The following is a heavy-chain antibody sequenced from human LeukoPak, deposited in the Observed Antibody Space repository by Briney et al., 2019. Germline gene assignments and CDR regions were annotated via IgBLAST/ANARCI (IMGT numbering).Heavy chain of an antibody. CDR3: ARGRIAARGIDY. D-gene: IGHD6-6*01. CDR2: INHSGST. J-gene: IGHJ4*02. Sequence: SETLSLTCAVYGGSFSGYYWSWIRQPPGKVLEWIGEINHSGSTNYNPSLKSRVTISVDTSKNQFSLKLSSVTAADTAVYYCARGRIAARGIDYWGQGTLVTVSS. V-gene: IGHV4-34*01. CDR1: GGSFSGYY.